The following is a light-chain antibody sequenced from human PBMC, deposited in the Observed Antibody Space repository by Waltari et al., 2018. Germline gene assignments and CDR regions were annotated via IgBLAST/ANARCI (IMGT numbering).Light chain of an antibody. CDR3: QQYYSIPRS. V-gene: IGKV4-1*01. J-gene: IGKJ2*03. CDR1: QSVLFSSNNENY. CDR2: WAS. Sequence: DIVMTQSPDSLAVSLGERATINCKSSQSVLFSSNNENYLAWYQQKPGQPPKLLIYWASTRESGVPDRVSGSGSVTDFTLTISSLQAEDVAVYYCQQYYSIPRSFGQGTKLEIK.